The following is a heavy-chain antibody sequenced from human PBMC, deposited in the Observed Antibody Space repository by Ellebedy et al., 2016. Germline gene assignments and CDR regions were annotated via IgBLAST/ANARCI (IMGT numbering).Heavy chain of an antibody. J-gene: IGHJ4*02. D-gene: IGHD5-18*01. CDR1: GFTFSNAW. V-gene: IGHV3-15*01. Sequence: GGSLRLSCAASGFTFSNAWMNWVRQAPGKGLEWVGRIKSKTDGGAADYAAPVKGRFTILRDDSKNTLYLQMNSLKTEDTAVYFCTTVYRYNYDSVWGQGTLVTVSS. CDR2: IKSKTDGGAA. CDR3: TTVYRYNYDSV.